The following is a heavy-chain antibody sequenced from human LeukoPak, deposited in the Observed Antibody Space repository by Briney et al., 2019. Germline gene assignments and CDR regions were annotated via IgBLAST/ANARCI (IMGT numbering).Heavy chain of an antibody. J-gene: IGHJ4*02. V-gene: IGHV3-21*01. Sequence: GGSLTLSCAASGFTFSSYSMNWVRQAPGKGLEWVSSISSSSSYIYYADSVKGRFTISRDNAKNSLYLQMNSLRAEDTAVYYCARILRQSSGWYGDYWGQGTLVTVSS. CDR2: ISSSSSYI. D-gene: IGHD6-19*01. CDR3: ARILRQSSGWYGDY. CDR1: GFTFSSYS.